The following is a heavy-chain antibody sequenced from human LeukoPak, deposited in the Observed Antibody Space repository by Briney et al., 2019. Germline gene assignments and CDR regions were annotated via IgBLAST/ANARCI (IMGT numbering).Heavy chain of an antibody. V-gene: IGHV1-46*01. CDR2: INPSGGST. Sequence: ASVKVSCKASGYTFTSYYMHWVRQAPGQGLEWMGIINPSGGSTSYAQKFQGRVTMTRDTSTSTVYMELSSLRSEDTAVYCCARELRAHYDSSGYYLNYWGQGTLVTVSS. CDR1: GYTFTSYY. J-gene: IGHJ4*02. CDR3: ARELRAHYDSSGYYLNY. D-gene: IGHD3-22*01.